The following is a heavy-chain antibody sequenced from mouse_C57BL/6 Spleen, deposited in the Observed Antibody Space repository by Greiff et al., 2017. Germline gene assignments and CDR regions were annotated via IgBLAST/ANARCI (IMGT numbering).Heavy chain of an antibody. CDR3: ATYYGAQFAY. J-gene: IGHJ3*01. CDR2: ISSGSSTI. Sequence: EVQLQESGGGLVKPGGSLKLSCAASGFTFSDYGMHWVRQAPEKGLEWVAYISSGSSTIYYADTVKGRFTISRDNAKNTLFLQMTSLRSEDTAMYYCATYYGAQFAYWGQGTLVTVSA. CDR1: GFTFSDYG. D-gene: IGHD2-10*01. V-gene: IGHV5-17*01.